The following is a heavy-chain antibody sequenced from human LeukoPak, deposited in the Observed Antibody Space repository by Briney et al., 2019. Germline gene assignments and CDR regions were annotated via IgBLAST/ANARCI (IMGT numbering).Heavy chain of an antibody. CDR1: GFTFSNAW. J-gene: IGHJ4*02. CDR2: IRSKAYGGTT. D-gene: IGHD1-26*01. CDR3: TRDQWELLPVLSADY. V-gene: IGHV3-49*04. Sequence: QSGGSLRLSCAASGFTFSNAWMSWVRQAPGKGLEWVGFIRSKAYGGTTEYAASVKGRFTISRDDSKSIAYLQMNSLKTEDTAVYYCTRDQWELLPVLSADYWGQGTLVTVSS.